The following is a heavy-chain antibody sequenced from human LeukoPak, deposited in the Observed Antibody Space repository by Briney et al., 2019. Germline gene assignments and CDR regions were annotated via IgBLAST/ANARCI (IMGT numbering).Heavy chain of an antibody. CDR3: ARDSGSYLQPTDY. V-gene: IGHV3-23*01. D-gene: IGHD1-26*01. CDR1: GFTFSSYA. J-gene: IGHJ4*02. Sequence: GGSLRLSCAASGFTFSSYAMSWVRQAPGKGLEWVSVIRGSGGGTYYADSVKGRFTISRDNSKNTLYLQMNSLRAEDTAVYHCARDSGSYLQPTDYWGQGTLVTVSS. CDR2: IRGSGGGT.